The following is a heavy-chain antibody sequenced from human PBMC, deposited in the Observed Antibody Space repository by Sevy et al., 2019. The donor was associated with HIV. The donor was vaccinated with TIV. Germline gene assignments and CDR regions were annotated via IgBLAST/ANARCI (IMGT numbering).Heavy chain of an antibody. V-gene: IGHV3-48*03. D-gene: IGHD4-4*01. CDR1: GFTFRSYE. CDR2: ISTGGRTI. Sequence: GGSLRLSCEASGFTFRSYEMNWLRQAPGKRLEWLSYISTGGRTIYYIDSVKGRFTISRDNAKNSLHLQMNSLRDEDTAVYYCATTRRDDYNYYFEYWGQGTLVTVSS. CDR3: ATTRRDDYNYYFEY. J-gene: IGHJ4*02.